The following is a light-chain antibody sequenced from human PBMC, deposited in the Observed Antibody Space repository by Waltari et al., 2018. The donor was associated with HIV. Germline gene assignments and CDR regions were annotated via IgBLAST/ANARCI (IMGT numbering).Light chain of an antibody. CDR2: TNN. Sequence: QSVLTQPPSESGVPGQKVFISCSGSTSDIGNNHVYWFQQFPGVPPKVLIYTNNTLPSGVPDRFAGSKPGTSASLAISGLRTDDDSEIYCATWDDTRSGWVFGGGTKLTVL. CDR1: TSDIGNNH. J-gene: IGLJ3*02. CDR3: ATWDDTRSGWV. V-gene: IGLV1-47*01.